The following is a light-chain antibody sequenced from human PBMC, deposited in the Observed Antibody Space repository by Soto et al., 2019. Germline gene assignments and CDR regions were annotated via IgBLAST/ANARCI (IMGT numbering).Light chain of an antibody. CDR1: QSVRDN. CDR2: GAS. Sequence: EIVMTQSPATLSVSPGERATLSCRASQSVRDNLAWYQQKPGQAPRLLIYGASTRATGIPGRFSGSGSGTEFTLTISSLQSEDFAVYYCQQYNKWPPLTFGGGTKVEIK. V-gene: IGKV3-15*01. CDR3: QQYNKWPPLT. J-gene: IGKJ4*01.